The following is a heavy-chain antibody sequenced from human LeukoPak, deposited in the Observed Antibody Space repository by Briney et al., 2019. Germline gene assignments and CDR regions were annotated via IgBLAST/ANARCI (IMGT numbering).Heavy chain of an antibody. CDR3: ARHDTIVRGAHGMDV. V-gene: IGHV5-51*01. J-gene: IGHJ6*02. D-gene: IGHD3-10*01. CDR2: IYPGDSST. Sequence: GESLKISCKGSGYSFPTYWIGWVRQMPGKGLEWMGIIYPGDSSTRYRPSFQGQVTISADKSINTAYLQWSSLRASDTAMYYCARHDTIVRGAHGMDVWGQGTTVTVSS. CDR1: GYSFPTYW.